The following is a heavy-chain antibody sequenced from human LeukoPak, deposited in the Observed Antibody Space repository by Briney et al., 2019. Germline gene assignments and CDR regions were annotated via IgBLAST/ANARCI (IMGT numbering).Heavy chain of an antibody. V-gene: IGHV4-4*07. D-gene: IGHD1-26*01. J-gene: IGHJ4*02. Sequence: PSETLSLTCTVSGGSISSYYWSWIWQPAGKGLEWIGRIYTSGSTNYNPSLKSRVTMSVDTSKNQFSLKLSSVTAADTAVYYCVRDRGEFSYSHDYWGQGTLVTVSS. CDR2: IYTSGST. CDR1: GGSISSYY. CDR3: VRDRGEFSYSHDY.